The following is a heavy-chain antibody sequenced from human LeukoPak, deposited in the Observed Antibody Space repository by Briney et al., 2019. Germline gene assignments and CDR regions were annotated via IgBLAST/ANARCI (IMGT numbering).Heavy chain of an antibody. CDR3: AREIRWEVVPTGATENWFDP. CDR1: GGSISSYY. V-gene: IGHV4-59*12. D-gene: IGHD4-17*01. J-gene: IGHJ5*02. Sequence: SETLSLTCTVSGGSISSYYWSWIRQPPGKGLEWIGSIYHSGSTYYNPSLKSRVTISVDTSKNQFSLTLSSVTAPDTAVYYCAREIRWEVVPTGATENWFDPWGQGTLVTVSS. CDR2: IYHSGST.